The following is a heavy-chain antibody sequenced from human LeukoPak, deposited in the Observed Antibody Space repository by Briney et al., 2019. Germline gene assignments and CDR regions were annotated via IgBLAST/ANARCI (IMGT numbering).Heavy chain of an antibody. D-gene: IGHD3-16*02. Sequence: PSETLSLTCTVSGGSTNSYYWSWIRQSAGKGLEWIGRIYTSGSTPDYSPSLKSRVTMSIDTSKNQFSLQLSSVTAADTAVYYCARAYVWGSYRHGFDYWGQGTLVTVSS. V-gene: IGHV4-4*07. CDR3: ARAYVWGSYRHGFDY. CDR2: IYTSGSTP. CDR1: GGSTNSYY. J-gene: IGHJ4*02.